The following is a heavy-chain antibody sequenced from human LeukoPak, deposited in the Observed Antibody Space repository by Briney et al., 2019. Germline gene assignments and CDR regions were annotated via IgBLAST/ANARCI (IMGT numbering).Heavy chain of an antibody. J-gene: IGHJ5*02. CDR3: AKDSASHGDYSANWFDP. CDR1: GFTFSSYG. CDR2: ISYDGSNK. Sequence: PGGSLRLSCAASGFTFSSYGMHWVRQAPGKGLEWVAVISYDGSNKYYADSVKGRFTISRDNSKNTLYLQMNSLRAEDTAAYYCAKDSASHGDYSANWFDPWGQGTLVTVSS. V-gene: IGHV3-30*18. D-gene: IGHD4-17*01.